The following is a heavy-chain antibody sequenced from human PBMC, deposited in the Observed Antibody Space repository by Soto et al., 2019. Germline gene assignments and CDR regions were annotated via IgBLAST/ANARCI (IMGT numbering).Heavy chain of an antibody. V-gene: IGHV3-30*18. Sequence: GGSLRLSCAASGFTFSSYGMHGVRQAPGKGLEWVAVISYDGSNKYYADPVKGRFTISRDNSKNTLYLQMNSLRAEDTAVYYCAKDSSPRQYYYYYGMDVCGQGTTVTVSS. J-gene: IGHJ6*02. CDR1: GFTFSSYG. CDR2: ISYDGSNK. D-gene: IGHD6-13*01. CDR3: AKDSSPRQYYYYYGMDV.